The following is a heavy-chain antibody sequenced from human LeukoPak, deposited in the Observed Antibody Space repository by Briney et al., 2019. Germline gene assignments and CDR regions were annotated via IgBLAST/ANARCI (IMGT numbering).Heavy chain of an antibody. J-gene: IGHJ6*03. D-gene: IGHD1-26*01. CDR3: ARDLPRYSGSYNHLDDVGFYYYYMDV. CDR1: GGTFSSYA. Sequence: SVKVSCKASGGTFSSYAISWVRQAPGQGLEWMGGIIPIFGTANYAQKFQGRVTITADESTSTAYMELSSLRSEDTAVYYCARDLPRYSGSYNHLDDVGFYYYYMDVWGKGTTVTISS. V-gene: IGHV1-69*13. CDR2: IIPIFGTA.